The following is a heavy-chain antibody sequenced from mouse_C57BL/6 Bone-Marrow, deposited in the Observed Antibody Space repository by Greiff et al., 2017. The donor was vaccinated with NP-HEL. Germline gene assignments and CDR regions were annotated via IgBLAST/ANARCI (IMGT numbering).Heavy chain of an antibody. CDR1: GYTFTSYW. V-gene: IGHV1-64*01. Sequence: VKLQQPGAELVKPGASVKLSCKASGYTFTSYWMHWVKQRPGQGLEWIGMIHPNSGSTNYNEKFKSKATLTVDKSSSTAYMQLSSLTSEDSAVYYCANYDYDGWFAYWGQGTLVTVSA. D-gene: IGHD2-4*01. J-gene: IGHJ3*01. CDR2: IHPNSGST. CDR3: ANYDYDGWFAY.